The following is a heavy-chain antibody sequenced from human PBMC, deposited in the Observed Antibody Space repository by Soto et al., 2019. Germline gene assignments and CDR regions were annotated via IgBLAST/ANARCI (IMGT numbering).Heavy chain of an antibody. J-gene: IGHJ6*02. V-gene: IGHV3-21*01. D-gene: IGHD6-6*01. CDR1: GFTFSSYS. CDR2: ISSSSSYI. CDR3: ARDLASFVGSSSLYYYYGMDV. Sequence: GGSLRLSCAASGFTFSSYSMNWVRQAPRKGLEWVSSISSSSSYIYYADSVKGRFTISKDNAKNSLYLQMNSLRAEDTAVYYCARDLASFVGSSSLYYYYGMDVWGQGTTVTVSS.